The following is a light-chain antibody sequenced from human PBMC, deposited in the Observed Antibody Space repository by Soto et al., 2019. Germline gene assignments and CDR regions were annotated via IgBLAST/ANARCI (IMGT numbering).Light chain of an antibody. V-gene: IGLV2-14*01. CDR1: SGDVGANNY. Sequence: QSALTQPAAVSGSPGQSLTISCSGTSGDVGANNYVSWYQQHPGKAPKLMIYDVSNRPSGVSNRFSGSKSGNTASLTISGLQAEDEADYYCSSYSITNSGVFGGGTKLTVL. CDR3: SSYSITNSGV. CDR2: DVS. J-gene: IGLJ2*01.